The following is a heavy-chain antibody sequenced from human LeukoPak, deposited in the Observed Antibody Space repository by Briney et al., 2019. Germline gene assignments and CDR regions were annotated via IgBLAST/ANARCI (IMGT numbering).Heavy chain of an antibody. Sequence: PSETLSLTCTVSGGSISSGDYYWSWIRQPPGKCLEWIGYIYYSGSTYYNPSLKSRVTISVDTSKNQFSLKLSSVTAADTAVYYRARWVVGAKGAFDYWGQGTLVTVSS. V-gene: IGHV4-30-4*08. J-gene: IGHJ4*02. D-gene: IGHD1-26*01. CDR2: IYYSGST. CDR3: ARWVVGAKGAFDY. CDR1: GGSISSGDYY.